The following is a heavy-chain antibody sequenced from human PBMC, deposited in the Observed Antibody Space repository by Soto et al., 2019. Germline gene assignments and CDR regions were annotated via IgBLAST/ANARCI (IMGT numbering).Heavy chain of an antibody. D-gene: IGHD3-3*01. CDR1: GFTFSDVC. V-gene: IGHV3-72*01. Sequence: EVQLVESGGGLVQPGGSLRLSCAASGFTFSDVCMDWVRQAPGKGLEWVGRITNKAKRYRTEYAASVKGRFTISRDVSKSSLVLQMISPQTEATAVYYCARGPSWGAYYSPAYWGQGTLVAVSS. CDR3: ARGPSWGAYYSPAY. CDR2: ITNKAKRYRT. J-gene: IGHJ4*02.